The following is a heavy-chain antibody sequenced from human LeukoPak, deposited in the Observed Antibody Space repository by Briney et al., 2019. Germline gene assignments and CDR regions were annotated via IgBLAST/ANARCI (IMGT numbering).Heavy chain of an antibody. CDR1: GFPFSNYG. CDR3: AKESDWIQFSS. D-gene: IGHD5-18*01. Sequence: PGGSLRLSCAASGFPFSNYGMNWVRQAPGKGLEWVSGITGSGVTTYYGDSVKGRFTISRDNSKNTVYLEMNSLIVEGTAVYYCAKESDWIQFSSWGQGTLVTVSS. CDR2: ITGSGVTT. V-gene: IGHV3-23*01. J-gene: IGHJ5*02.